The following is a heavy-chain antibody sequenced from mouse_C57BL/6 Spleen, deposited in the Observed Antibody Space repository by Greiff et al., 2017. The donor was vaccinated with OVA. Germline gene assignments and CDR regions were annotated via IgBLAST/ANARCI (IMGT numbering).Heavy chain of an antibody. CDR2: IYPGSGNT. CDR1: GYSFTSYY. J-gene: IGHJ3*01. CDR3: ASYDYVPAWFAY. V-gene: IGHV1-66*01. Sequence: QVQLQQSGPELVKPGASVKISCKASGYSFTSYYIHWVKQRPGQGLEWIGWIYPGSGNTTYNEKFKGKATLTADTSSSTAYMQLSSLTSEDSAVYNCASYDYVPAWFAYWGQGTLVTVSA. D-gene: IGHD2-4*01.